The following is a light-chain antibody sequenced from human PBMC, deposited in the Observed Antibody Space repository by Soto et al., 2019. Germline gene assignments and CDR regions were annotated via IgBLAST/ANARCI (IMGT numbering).Light chain of an antibody. Sequence: QSALTQPASVSGSPGQSINISCTGTSSDVGNYNYVSWYQHHPGKAPKLMIYEVSYRPSGVSVRFSGSKSGNTASLTISGLQAEDEANYYCSSYTTSRTWVFGGGTKVTVL. CDR2: EVS. CDR3: SSYTTSRTWV. J-gene: IGLJ3*02. CDR1: SSDVGNYNY. V-gene: IGLV2-14*01.